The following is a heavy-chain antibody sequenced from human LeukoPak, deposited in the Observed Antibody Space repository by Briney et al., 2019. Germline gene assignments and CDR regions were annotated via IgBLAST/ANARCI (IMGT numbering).Heavy chain of an antibody. CDR3: ARSYGSGSYNYYYYYMDV. CDR2: IYTSGST. CDR1: GGSISSYY. V-gene: IGHV4-4*07. D-gene: IGHD3-10*01. Sequence: PSETLSLTCTVSGGSISSYYWSWIRQPAGKGLEWIGRIYTSGSTNYNPSLKGRVTMSVDTSKNQFSLKLSSVTAADTAVYYCARSYGSGSYNYYYYYMDVWGKGTTVTVSS. J-gene: IGHJ6*03.